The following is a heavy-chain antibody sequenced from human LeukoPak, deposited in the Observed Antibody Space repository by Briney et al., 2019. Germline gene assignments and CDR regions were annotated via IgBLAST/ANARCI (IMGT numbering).Heavy chain of an antibody. V-gene: IGHV3-23*01. CDR2: VSGSGDDT. D-gene: IGHD4-17*01. CDR1: VFTFSSPA. CDR3: ATAVGEGF. Sequence: GGSLRLSCRASVFTFSSPASSWVRQAPENGLEWVSAVSGSGDDTYYADSVKGRFTISRDNSKNTLYLQMNSLRAEDTAVYYCATAVGEGFWGQGTLVTVSS. J-gene: IGHJ4*02.